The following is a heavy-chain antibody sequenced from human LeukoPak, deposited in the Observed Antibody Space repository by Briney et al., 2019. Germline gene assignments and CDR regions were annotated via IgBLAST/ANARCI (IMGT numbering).Heavy chain of an antibody. V-gene: IGHV4-34*01. D-gene: IGHD5-12*01. CDR3: ASRGGYRFRFTDYYYYYMDV. CDR1: GGSFSGYY. J-gene: IGHJ6*03. Sequence: PSETLSLTCAVYGGSFSGYYWSWIRQPPGKGLEWIGEIDHSGNTQYNPSLKSRVTISVDTSKNQFSLKLNSVTAADTAVYYCASRGGYRFRFTDYYYYYMDVWGNGTTVTVSS. CDR2: IDHSGNT.